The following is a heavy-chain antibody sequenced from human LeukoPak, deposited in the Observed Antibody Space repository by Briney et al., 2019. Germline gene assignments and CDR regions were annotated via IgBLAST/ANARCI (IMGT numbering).Heavy chain of an antibody. D-gene: IGHD5-18*01. J-gene: IGHJ4*02. Sequence: SETLSLTCTVSGGSISSYYWSWIRQPPGKGLEWIGYIYYSGSTNYNPSLKSRVTISVDRSKNQFSLKLSSVTAAGTAVYYCAREVSYGPFDYWGQGTLVTVSS. CDR1: GGSISSYY. CDR3: AREVSYGPFDY. CDR2: IYYSGST. V-gene: IGHV4-59*12.